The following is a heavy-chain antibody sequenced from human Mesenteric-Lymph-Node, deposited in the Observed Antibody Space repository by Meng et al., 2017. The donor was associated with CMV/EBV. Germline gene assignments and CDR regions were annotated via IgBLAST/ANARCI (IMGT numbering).Heavy chain of an antibody. J-gene: IGHJ5*02. D-gene: IGHD3-10*01. Sequence: TRYYMHWVRQAPGQGLEWMGTINPSGGSTDYAQNFQGRVTMTRDTSTSTVYMELSSLRSEDTAVYYCARGSPVLISYGELRENNWLDPWGQGTLVTVSS. CDR1: TRYY. V-gene: IGHV1-46*01. CDR3: ARGSPVLISYGELRENNWLDP. CDR2: INPSGGST.